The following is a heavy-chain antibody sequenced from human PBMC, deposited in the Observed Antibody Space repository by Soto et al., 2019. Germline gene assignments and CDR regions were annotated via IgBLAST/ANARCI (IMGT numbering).Heavy chain of an antibody. CDR1: NYTFTSCN. V-gene: IGHV1-18*04. D-gene: IGHD4-4*01. J-gene: IGHJ4*02. Sequence: QVQLVQSGAEVKKPGASVKVSCKASNYTFTSCNISWVRQAPGQGLEWMGWISAYSGNTNYAQKLQGRVTMTTDTSTSTAYRELRSLRSDDTAVYYCARVEMTTISFDYWGQGTLVTVSS. CDR3: ARVEMTTISFDY. CDR2: ISAYSGNT.